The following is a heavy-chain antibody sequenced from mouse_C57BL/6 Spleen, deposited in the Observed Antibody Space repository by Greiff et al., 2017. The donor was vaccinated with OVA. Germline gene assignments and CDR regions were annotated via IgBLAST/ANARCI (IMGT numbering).Heavy chain of an antibody. J-gene: IGHJ1*03. Sequence: VQLQESGPELVKPGASVKISCKASGYAFSSSWMNWVKQRPGKGLEWIGRIYLGDGDTNYNGKFKGKATLTADKSSSTAYMQLSSLTSEDSAVYFCAREGPLDGYLRYFDVWGTGTTVTVSS. CDR3: AREGPLDGYLRYFDV. D-gene: IGHD2-3*01. CDR1: GYAFSSSW. V-gene: IGHV1-82*01. CDR2: IYLGDGDT.